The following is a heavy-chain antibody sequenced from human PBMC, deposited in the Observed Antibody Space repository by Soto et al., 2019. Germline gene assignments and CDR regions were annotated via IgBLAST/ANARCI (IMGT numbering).Heavy chain of an antibody. CDR1: GDSVSSDITS. J-gene: IGHJ3*01. D-gene: IGHD6-13*01. Sequence: SQTLSLTCAISGDSVSSDITSWNWIRQSPSRGLEWLGRTYYRSKWFHDYAASVKSRITINPDTSKNQFSLELNSMTPEDTAVYYCARGNAFDVWGQVTVVTVSS. V-gene: IGHV6-1*01. CDR2: TYYRSKWFH. CDR3: ARGNAFDV.